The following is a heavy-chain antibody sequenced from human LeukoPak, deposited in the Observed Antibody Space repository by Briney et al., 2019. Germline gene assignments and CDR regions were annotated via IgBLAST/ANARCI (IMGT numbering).Heavy chain of an antibody. CDR1: GGPFGGFF. J-gene: IGHJ5*02. CDR3: AQASSYTEAIRYNPSWFGP. V-gene: IGHV4-34*01. Sequence: MTSETLSLTCANYGGPFGGFFWSWIRQPPGKGLEWIGEINDGGRTNYNPSLQSRVTISIDTSKNQFSLKLTSVTAADTAVYYCAQASSYTEAIRYNPSWFGPWGQGTLVTVSS. D-gene: IGHD3-10*01. CDR2: INDGGRT.